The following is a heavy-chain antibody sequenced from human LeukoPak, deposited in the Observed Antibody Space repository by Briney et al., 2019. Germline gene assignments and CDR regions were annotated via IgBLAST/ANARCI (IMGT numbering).Heavy chain of an antibody. V-gene: IGHV1-18*04. D-gene: IGHD3-3*01. CDR3: ARLTVGYYDFWSGEIHDAFDI. J-gene: IGHJ3*02. Sequence: GESLKISCKGSGYSFTSYWIGWVRQAPGQGLEWMGWISAYNGNTNYAQKLQGRVTMTTDTSTSTAYMELRSLRSDDTAVYYCARLTVGYYDFWSGEIHDAFDIWGQGTMVTV. CDR1: GYSFTSYW. CDR2: ISAYNGNT.